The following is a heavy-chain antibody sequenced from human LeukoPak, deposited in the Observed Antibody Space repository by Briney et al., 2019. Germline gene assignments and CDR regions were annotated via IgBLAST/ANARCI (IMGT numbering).Heavy chain of an antibody. J-gene: IGHJ4*02. CDR2: IWHDGSHK. D-gene: IGHD3-10*01. V-gene: IGHV3-33*01. Sequence: GGSLRLSCAASGFAFNTYAMHWVRQAPGQGLEWVALIWHDGSHKFYSNSVRGQFTISRDNSKNTVSLQMNNLRPKDTAVYYCAREIGSGSYPDFWGQGTLVTVSS. CDR3: AREIGSGSYPDF. CDR1: GFAFNTYA.